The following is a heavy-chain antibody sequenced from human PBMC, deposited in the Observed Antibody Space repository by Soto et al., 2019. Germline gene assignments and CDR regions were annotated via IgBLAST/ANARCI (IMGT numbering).Heavy chain of an antibody. CDR1: GFTFSSYA. CDR3: AKDVITFGGARYFGY. J-gene: IGHJ4*02. D-gene: IGHD3-16*01. V-gene: IGHV3-23*01. CDR2: ISGSGGST. Sequence: PXGSRRLSRAASGFTFSSYAMSWVRQAPGKGLEWVSAISGSGGSTYYADSVKGRFTISRDNSKNTLYLQMNSLRAEDTAVYYCAKDVITFGGARYFGYWGQGTLVTVSS.